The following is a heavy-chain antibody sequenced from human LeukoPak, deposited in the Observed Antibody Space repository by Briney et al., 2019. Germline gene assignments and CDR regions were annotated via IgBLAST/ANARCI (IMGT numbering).Heavy chain of an antibody. CDR3: ARHRSSWLIDY. V-gene: IGHV3-23*01. D-gene: IGHD6-6*01. CDR1: GFTFSSYA. CDR2: ISGSGGST. J-gene: IGHJ4*02. Sequence: GGSLRLSCAASGFTFSSYAMNWVRQAPGQGLEWVSAISGSGGSTQYADPVKGRFTISRDNSKNTLYLQMNSLRAEDTAVYYCARHRSSWLIDYWGQGTLVTVSS.